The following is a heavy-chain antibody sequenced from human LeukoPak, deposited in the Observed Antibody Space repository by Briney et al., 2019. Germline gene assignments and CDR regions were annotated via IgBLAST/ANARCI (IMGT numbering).Heavy chain of an antibody. D-gene: IGHD1-26*01. J-gene: IGHJ3*01. CDR1: GGPISSGGYS. CDR3: ARDRAGLGLLDF. CDR2: IFQSGSP. V-gene: IGHV4-30-2*01. Sequence: PSETLSLTCAVSGGPISSGGYSWAWLRQPPGRGLEWIGYIFQSGSPSYNPSLRSRTTISVDTSRNQFSLKLNSVTAADTAMYYCARDRAGLGLLDFWGPGTMVTVSS.